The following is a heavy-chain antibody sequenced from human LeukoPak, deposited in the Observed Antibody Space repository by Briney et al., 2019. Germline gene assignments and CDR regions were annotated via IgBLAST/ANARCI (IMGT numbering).Heavy chain of an antibody. V-gene: IGHV3-66*01. Sequence: GGSLRLSCAASGFTVSSKYMNWVRQAPGKGLEWVAVIYTDGSTYYTDSVRARFSISRDDSKNTLSLQMNSLRAEDTAVYYCAIGHYRNIPGWGQGTLVTVSS. CDR2: IYTDGST. D-gene: IGHD1/OR15-1a*01. J-gene: IGHJ4*02. CDR1: GFTVSSKY. CDR3: AIGHYRNIPG.